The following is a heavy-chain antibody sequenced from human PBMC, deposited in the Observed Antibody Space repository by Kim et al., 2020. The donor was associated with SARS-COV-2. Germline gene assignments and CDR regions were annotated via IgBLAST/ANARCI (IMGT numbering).Heavy chain of an antibody. CDR1: GGSISSSSYY. J-gene: IGHJ5*02. V-gene: IGHV4-39*01. D-gene: IGHD3-9*01. CDR2: IYYSGST. CDR3: ARRYFDWLLGYNWFDP. Sequence: SETLSLTCTVSGGSISSSSYYWGWIRQPPGKGLEWIGSIYYSGSTYYNPSLKSRVTISVDTSKNQFSLKLSSVTAADTAVYYCARRYFDWLLGYNWFDPXXQGTLVXLSS.